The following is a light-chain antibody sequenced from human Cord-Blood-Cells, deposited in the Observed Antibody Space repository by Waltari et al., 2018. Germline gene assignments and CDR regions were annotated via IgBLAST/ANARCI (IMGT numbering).Light chain of an antibody. CDR2: GNS. V-gene: IGLV1-40*01. J-gene: IGLJ3*02. Sequence: QSVLTQPPSVSGAPGQRVTISCTGSSSNIRAGYDVHWYQQLPEHAPKLLIYGNSKRPSGVPDRFSGSKSGTSASLAITGLQAEDEADYYCQSYDSSLSGGVFGGGTKLTVL. CDR3: QSYDSSLSGGV. CDR1: SSNIRAGYD.